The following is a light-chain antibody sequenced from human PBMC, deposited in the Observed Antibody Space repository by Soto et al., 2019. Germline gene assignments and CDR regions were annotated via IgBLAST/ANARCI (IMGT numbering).Light chain of an antibody. V-gene: IGKV3-20*01. CDR3: QQYGNSPRFT. J-gene: IGKJ3*01. CDR2: GAS. Sequence: EILLTQSPGTLSLSPGERATLACRASKSVSSTYLAWYQQKPGQAPRLLIYGASSRATGIPDRFSGSGSGTDFTLTISRLEPEDFAVYYCQQYGNSPRFTFGPGTKVDI. CDR1: KSVSSTY.